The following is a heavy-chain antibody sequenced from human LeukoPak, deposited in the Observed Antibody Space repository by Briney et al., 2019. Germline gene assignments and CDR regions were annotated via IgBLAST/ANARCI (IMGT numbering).Heavy chain of an antibody. D-gene: IGHD1-26*01. Sequence: PGGSLRLSCAASGFTFSSYSMNWVRQAPEKGLEWVSTIHGGGDVTYYADSVKGRFTISRDNSKNTLYLQMNSLRAEDTAVYYCANQVFSGSHPRYYFDYWGQGTLVTVSS. CDR3: ANQVFSGSHPRYYFDY. J-gene: IGHJ4*02. CDR2: IHGGGDVT. CDR1: GFTFSSYS. V-gene: IGHV3-23*01.